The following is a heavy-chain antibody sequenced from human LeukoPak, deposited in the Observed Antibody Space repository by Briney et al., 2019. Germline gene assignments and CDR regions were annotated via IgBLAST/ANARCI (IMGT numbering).Heavy chain of an antibody. D-gene: IGHD1-26*01. CDR2: IKQDGSEK. J-gene: IGHJ4*02. V-gene: IGHV3-7*01. Sequence: PGGSLRLSCAASGFTFSRYWMSWVRQAPGKGLEWVANIKQDGSEKYYADSVKGRFTISRDNSKNTLYLQMNSLRAEDTAVYYCAKDLDTWDPSSFDYWGQGTLVTVSS. CDR1: GFTFSRYW. CDR3: AKDLDTWDPSSFDY.